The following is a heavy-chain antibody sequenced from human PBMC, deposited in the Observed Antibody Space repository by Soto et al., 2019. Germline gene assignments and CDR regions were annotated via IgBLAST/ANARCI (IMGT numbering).Heavy chain of an antibody. CDR1: GGSISSYY. CDR2: IYYSGST. V-gene: IGHV4-59*01. D-gene: IGHD3-22*01. J-gene: IGHJ4*02. Sequence: SETLSLTCTVSGGSISSYYWSWIRQPPGKGLEWIGYIYYSGSTNYNPSLKSRVTISVDTSKNQFSLKLSSVTAADTAVYYCARGATGYYYDSGGLDYWGQGTLVTVSS. CDR3: ARGATGYYYDSGGLDY.